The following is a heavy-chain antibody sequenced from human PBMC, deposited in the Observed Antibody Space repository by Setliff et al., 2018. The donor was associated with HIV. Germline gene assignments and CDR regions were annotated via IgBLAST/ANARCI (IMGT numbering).Heavy chain of an antibody. V-gene: IGHV4-39*07. CDR3: ARELWFGELFRGFDP. D-gene: IGHD3-10*01. CDR1: GGSISSSSYY. CDR2: MYYSGST. Sequence: SETLSLTCTVSGGSISSSSYYWGWIRQPPGKGLEWIGSMYYSGSTYYNPSLKSRVTISVDTSKKQFSLKLSSVTAADTAVYYCARELWFGELFRGFDPWGQGTLVTVSS. J-gene: IGHJ5*02.